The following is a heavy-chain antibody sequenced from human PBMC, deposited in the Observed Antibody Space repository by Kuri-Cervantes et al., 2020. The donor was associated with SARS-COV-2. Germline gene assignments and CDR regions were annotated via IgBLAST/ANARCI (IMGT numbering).Heavy chain of an antibody. Sequence: SETRSPTCAAYGGSFSDYYWSWVRQPPGKGLDWIGEINHSGDTNYEPSLKSRVTISIDTSKNQFSLKLGTVTDADTAVYYCVEGGARITNSGVVIANRFDPWGQGTLVTVSS. D-gene: IGHD3-3*01. CDR1: GGSFSDYY. J-gene: IGHJ5*02. CDR3: VEGGARITNSGVVIANRFDP. V-gene: IGHV4-34*01. CDR2: INHSGDT.